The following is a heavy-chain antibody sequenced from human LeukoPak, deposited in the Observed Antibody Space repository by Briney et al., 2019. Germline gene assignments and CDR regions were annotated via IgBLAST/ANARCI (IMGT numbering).Heavy chain of an antibody. V-gene: IGHV3-53*01. CDR1: GFTVSSNY. CDR2: IYSGGGT. Sequence: LPGGSLRLSCAASGFTVSSNYISWVRQAPGKGLEWVSVIYSGGGTNYAGSVKGRFTISRDNSKNTLYLQMNSLRAEDTAVYYCASPYYYASGSFDVWGQGTLVTVSP. D-gene: IGHD3-10*01. J-gene: IGHJ4*02. CDR3: ASPYYYASGSFDV.